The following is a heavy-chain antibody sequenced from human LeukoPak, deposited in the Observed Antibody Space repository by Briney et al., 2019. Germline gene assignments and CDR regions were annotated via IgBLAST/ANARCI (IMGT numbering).Heavy chain of an antibody. J-gene: IGHJ4*02. CDR1: GGSIGRSTHY. CDR2: IYARGST. D-gene: IGHD3-22*01. V-gene: IGHV4-39*02. CDR3: AREEPPYYYDSGSNNNPVDY. Sequence: SGPTLVKPSETLSLTCSVSGGSIGRSTHYWGWIRQPPGKGLQWIGSIYARGSTYCNPYLKSRVTLSVDASKNQFSLKLSSVTAADTGVYYCAREEPPYYYDSGSNNNPVDYWGQGIVVTVSS.